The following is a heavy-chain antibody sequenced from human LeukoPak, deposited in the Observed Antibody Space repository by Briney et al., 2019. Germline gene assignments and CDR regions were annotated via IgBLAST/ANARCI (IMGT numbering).Heavy chain of an antibody. CDR2: IRSKAYGGTT. CDR3: TRAPGQPCYYAAIDY. Sequence: GRSLRLSCTASGFTFVDYAMSWVCQAPGKGLEWVGFIRSKAYGGTTEYAASVKGRFTVSRDDSKSIAYLQMNSLKTVDTAVYYCTRAPGQPCYYAAIDYWGQGTLVTVSS. J-gene: IGHJ4*02. CDR1: GFTFVDYA. D-gene: IGHD3-10*01. V-gene: IGHV3-49*04.